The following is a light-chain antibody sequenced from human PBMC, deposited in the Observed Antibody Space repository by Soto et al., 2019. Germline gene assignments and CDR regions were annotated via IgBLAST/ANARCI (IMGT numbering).Light chain of an antibody. CDR2: QVS. Sequence: QSALAQPASVSGSPGQSITISCTGTSSDIGGYNSVSWYQHHPGKAPKLIVFQVSFRPSAVSDRFSGSKSDNTASLTISGLQTEDEADYYCLSYTVSSTFVFGSGTKVTV. J-gene: IGLJ1*01. CDR1: SSDIGGYNS. CDR3: LSYTVSSTFV. V-gene: IGLV2-14*01.